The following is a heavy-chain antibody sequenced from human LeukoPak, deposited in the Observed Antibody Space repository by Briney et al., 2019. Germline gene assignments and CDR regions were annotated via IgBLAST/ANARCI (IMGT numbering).Heavy chain of an antibody. V-gene: IGHV4-59*08. D-gene: IGHD6-6*01. CDR2: TYYSGST. CDR3: ARHQYSSSSILLGY. Sequence: SETLSLTCTVSGGSISSYYWSWIRQPPGKGLEWIGYTYYSGSTNYNPSLKSRVTISVDTSKNQFSLKLSSVTAADTAVYYCARHQYSSSSILLGYWGQGTLVTVSS. CDR1: GGSISSYY. J-gene: IGHJ4*02.